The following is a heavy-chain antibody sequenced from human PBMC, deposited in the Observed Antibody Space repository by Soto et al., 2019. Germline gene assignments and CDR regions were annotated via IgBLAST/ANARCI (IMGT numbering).Heavy chain of an antibody. J-gene: IGHJ4*02. CDR1: GFTFTGYA. D-gene: IGHD4-17*01. CDR3: GRPHYGGFFTH. Sequence: PGGSLRLSCAASGFTFTGYAMHWVRQTPGKGLEWVTVVSYDSAKKYYADSVKGRFTVSRDNSKNALYLQMDSLRTEDTAFYYWGRPHYGGFFTHWGREVLVTVSS. V-gene: IGHV3-30-3*01. CDR2: VSYDSAKK.